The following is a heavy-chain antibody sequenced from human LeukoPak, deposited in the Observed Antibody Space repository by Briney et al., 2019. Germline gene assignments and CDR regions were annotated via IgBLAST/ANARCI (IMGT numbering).Heavy chain of an antibody. Sequence: PGGSLRLSCAASGFTFSSYGMHWVRQAPGKGLEWVALISYDGSNKYYADSVKGRFTISRDNSKNTLYLQMNSLRAEDTAVYYCAKRLAWAAAGPPDGYWGQGTLVTVSS. J-gene: IGHJ4*02. CDR1: GFTFSSYG. CDR2: ISYDGSNK. V-gene: IGHV3-30*18. CDR3: AKRLAWAAAGPPDGY. D-gene: IGHD6-25*01.